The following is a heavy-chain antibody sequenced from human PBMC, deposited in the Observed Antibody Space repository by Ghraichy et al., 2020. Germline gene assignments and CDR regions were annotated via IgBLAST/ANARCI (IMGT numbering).Heavy chain of an antibody. V-gene: IGHV3-53*01. CDR3: ARDDTYGSANGDDYYFGMDV. CDR1: GFNVSSNY. J-gene: IGHJ6*02. Sequence: GGSLRLSCAASGFNVSSNYINWVRQAPGKGLEWVSAIYSGGLTYYTDSVKGRFTISRDASKNTVSLHMSSLRVEDTAVYYCARDDTYGSANGDDYYFGMDVGGHWSTVTVTS. CDR2: IYSGGLT. D-gene: IGHD3-10*01.